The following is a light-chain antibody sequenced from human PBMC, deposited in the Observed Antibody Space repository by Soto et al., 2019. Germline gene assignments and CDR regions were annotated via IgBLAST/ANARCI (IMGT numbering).Light chain of an antibody. Sequence: EIVLTQSPATLSLSLGERATLSCRASQSVGSYLGWYQHKPGQAPRLLIYDASNRATGIPARFSGSGSGPDFTLTISSLEPEDFAVYYCQQRSNWPRGTFGQGTKLEIK. CDR3: QQRSNWPRGT. CDR2: DAS. J-gene: IGKJ2*01. CDR1: QSVGSY. V-gene: IGKV3-11*01.